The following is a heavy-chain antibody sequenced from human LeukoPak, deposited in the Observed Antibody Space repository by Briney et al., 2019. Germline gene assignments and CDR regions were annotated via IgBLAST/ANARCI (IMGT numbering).Heavy chain of an antibody. J-gene: IGHJ4*02. D-gene: IGHD3-16*02. CDR3: ARGRTFGGVIIN. CDR1: GGSFSGYY. Sequence: PSETLSLTCAVYGGSFSGYYWSWIRQPPGKGLEWIGEINHSGSTNYNPSLKSRVTISVDTSKNQFSLKLSSVTAADTAVYYCARGRTFGGVIINWGQGTLVTVSS. V-gene: IGHV4-34*01. CDR2: INHSGST.